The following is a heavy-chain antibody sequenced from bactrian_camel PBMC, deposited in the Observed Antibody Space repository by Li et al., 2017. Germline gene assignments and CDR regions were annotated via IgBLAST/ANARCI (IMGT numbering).Heavy chain of an antibody. D-gene: IGHD2*01. J-gene: IGHJ4*01. Sequence: VQLVESGGGSVQPGGSLRLSCEAPGYTASAYCLGWFRQRLGQAREGVAGIGTGGVSRVADSVRGRFTISRDNAEMSVYLQMDSLKPEDTAMYYCAAARPSGWFTTDECTTAAFKYWDQGTQVTVS. CDR3: AAARPSGWFTTDECTTAAFKY. V-gene: IGHV3S1*01. CDR1: GYTASAYC. CDR2: IGTGGVSR.